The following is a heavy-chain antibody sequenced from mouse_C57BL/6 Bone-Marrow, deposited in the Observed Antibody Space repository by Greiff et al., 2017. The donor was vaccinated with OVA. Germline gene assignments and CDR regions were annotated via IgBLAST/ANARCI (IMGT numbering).Heavy chain of an antibody. CDR1: GYTFTGYW. CDR2: ILPGSGST. D-gene: IGHD1-1*01. V-gene: IGHV1-9*01. CDR3: ARDPYYGSSSYWYFDV. Sequence: VQLQQSGAELARPGASVKLSCKASGYTFTGYWIEWVKQRPGHGLEWIGEILPGSGSTNYNEKFKGKATFTADTSSNTAYMQLSSLTTEDSAIYYCARDPYYGSSSYWYFDVWGTGTTVTVSS. J-gene: IGHJ1*03.